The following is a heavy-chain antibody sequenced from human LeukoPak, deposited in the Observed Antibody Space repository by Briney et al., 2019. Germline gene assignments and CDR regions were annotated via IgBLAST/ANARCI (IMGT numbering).Heavy chain of an antibody. D-gene: IGHD3-22*01. J-gene: IGHJ4*02. CDR1: GGSISSYY. Sequence: SETLSLTCTVSGGSISSYYWSWIRQPPGKGLEWIGYIYYSGTTNYNPSLKSRVTISVDTSKNQFSLKVSSVTAADTAVYYCARIDSSGYSWGQGTLVTVSS. V-gene: IGHV4-59*01. CDR3: ARIDSSGYS. CDR2: IYYSGTT.